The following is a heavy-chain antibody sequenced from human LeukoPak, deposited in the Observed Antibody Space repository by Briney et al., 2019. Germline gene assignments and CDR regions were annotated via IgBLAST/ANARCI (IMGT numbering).Heavy chain of an antibody. V-gene: IGHV4-39*07. CDR3: ARGPRANWLLRDYYYYYMDV. J-gene: IGHJ6*03. Sequence: PSETLSLTCSVSGGAISSSDDYWGFVRQTPGKGLEGMGRIYYTGSSHYNPSLRSRATISVDTSKNQFSLKLSSVTAADTAVYYCARGPRANWLLRDYYYYYMDVWGKGTTVTVSS. D-gene: IGHD3-9*01. CDR2: IYYTGSS. CDR1: GGAISSSDDY.